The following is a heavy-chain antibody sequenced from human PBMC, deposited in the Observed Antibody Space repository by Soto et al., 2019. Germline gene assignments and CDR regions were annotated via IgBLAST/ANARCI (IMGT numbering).Heavy chain of an antibody. Sequence: GGSLRLSCAASGFTFSSYDMHWVRQATGKGLEWVSAISGSGGSTYYADSVKGRFTISRDNSKNTLYLQMNSLRAEDTAVYYCAKVIYYYDSSGYYPPDAFDIWGQGTMVTVSS. CDR3: AKVIYYYDSSGYYPPDAFDI. D-gene: IGHD3-22*01. J-gene: IGHJ3*02. V-gene: IGHV3-23*01. CDR1: GFTFSSYD. CDR2: ISGSGGST.